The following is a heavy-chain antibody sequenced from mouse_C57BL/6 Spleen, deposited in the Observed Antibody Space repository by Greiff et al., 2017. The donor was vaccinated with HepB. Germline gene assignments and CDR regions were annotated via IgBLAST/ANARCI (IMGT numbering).Heavy chain of an antibody. CDR1: GYTFTSYW. J-gene: IGHJ1*03. CDR2: IDPNSGGT. CDR3: ARNYGSSSYWYFDV. D-gene: IGHD1-1*01. V-gene: IGHV1-72*01. Sequence: QVQLQQPGAELVKPGASVKLSCKASGYTFTSYWMHWVKQRPGRGLEWIGRIDPNSGGTKYNEKFKSKATLTVDKPASTAYMQLSSLTSEDSAVYYCARNYGSSSYWYFDVWGTGTTVTVSS.